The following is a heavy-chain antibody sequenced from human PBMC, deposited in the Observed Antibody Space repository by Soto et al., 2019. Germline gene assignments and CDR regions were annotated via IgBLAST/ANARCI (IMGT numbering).Heavy chain of an antibody. CDR1: GYTFSSYY. CDR3: ATRKTGTRPFDY. CDR2: INPSGGST. D-gene: IGHD1-7*01. Sequence: ASVKVSCKASGYTFSSYYIHWVRLAPGQGLEWMGIINPSGGSTSYAQKFQGRVTMTRDTSTSTVYMELSSLRSEDTAVYYCATRKTGTRPFDYWGQGTLVTVSS. V-gene: IGHV1-46*03. J-gene: IGHJ4*02.